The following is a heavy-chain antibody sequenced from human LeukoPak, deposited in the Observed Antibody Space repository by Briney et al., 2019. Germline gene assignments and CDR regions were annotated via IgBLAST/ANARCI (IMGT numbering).Heavy chain of an antibody. Sequence: GESLKISCEVSGHRFTNHWIGWVRQMPGKGLEWMGIINLGDSDTKYSPSFQGQVTISLDKSISTAYLQWRSLKASDTAMYYCATSRYSSSWSDAFDIWGQGTMVTVSS. J-gene: IGHJ3*02. CDR2: INLGDSDT. D-gene: IGHD6-13*01. V-gene: IGHV5-51*01. CDR1: GHRFTNHW. CDR3: ATSRYSSSWSDAFDI.